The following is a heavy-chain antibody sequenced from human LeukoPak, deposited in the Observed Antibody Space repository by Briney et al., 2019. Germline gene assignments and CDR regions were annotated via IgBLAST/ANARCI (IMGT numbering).Heavy chain of an antibody. CDR1: GGTFSSYA. J-gene: IGHJ6*02. CDR2: IIPIFGTA. CDR3: ARNGAEEVVVPAAMLYYYGVDV. D-gene: IGHD2-2*01. Sequence: ASVKVSCKASGGTFSSYAISWVRQAPGQGLEWMGGIIPIFGTANYAQKFQGRVTITADESTSTAYMELSSLRSEDTAVYYCARNGAEEVVVPAAMLYYYGVDVRGQGTTVTVSS. V-gene: IGHV1-69*13.